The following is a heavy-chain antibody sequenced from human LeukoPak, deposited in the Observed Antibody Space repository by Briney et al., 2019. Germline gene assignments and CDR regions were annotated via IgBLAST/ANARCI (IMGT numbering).Heavy chain of an antibody. CDR3: ARDRPGIAVAARDY. CDR2: ISSNGGST. V-gene: IGHV3-64*01. Sequence: GGSLRLSCAASGFIFSSYAMHWVRQAPGKGLEYVSAISSNGGSTYYANSVKGRFTISRDNSKNTLYLQMNSLRAEDTAVYYCARDRPGIAVAARDYWGQGTLVTVSS. D-gene: IGHD6-19*01. J-gene: IGHJ4*02. CDR1: GFIFSSYA.